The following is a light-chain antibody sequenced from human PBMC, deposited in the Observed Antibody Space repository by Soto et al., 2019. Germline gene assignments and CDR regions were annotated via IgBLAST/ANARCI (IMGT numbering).Light chain of an antibody. V-gene: IGKV1-6*01. Sequence: AIQMTQSPSSLSASVGDTVTITCRASQGIRNELGWYQQRPGKPSKLLIYAASTLRSGVPSRFSGSGSGTDFTLTISSLQPEDFATYSCLQDYSYPWTFGQGTKVEVK. CDR2: AAS. J-gene: IGKJ1*01. CDR3: LQDYSYPWT. CDR1: QGIRNE.